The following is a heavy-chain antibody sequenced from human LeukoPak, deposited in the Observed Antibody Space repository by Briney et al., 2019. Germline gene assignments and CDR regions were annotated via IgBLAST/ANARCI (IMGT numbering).Heavy chain of an antibody. V-gene: IGHV4-31*03. D-gene: IGHD1-26*01. CDR3: ARGLYREYNWFDP. CDR1: GGSVSSGGYY. Sequence: SQTLSLTCTVSGGSVSSGGYYWSWIRQHPGKGLEWIGYIYYSGSTYYNPSLKSRVTISADTSKNQFSLKLGSVTAADTAVYYCARGLYREYNWFDPWGQGTLVTVSS. CDR2: IYYSGST. J-gene: IGHJ5*02.